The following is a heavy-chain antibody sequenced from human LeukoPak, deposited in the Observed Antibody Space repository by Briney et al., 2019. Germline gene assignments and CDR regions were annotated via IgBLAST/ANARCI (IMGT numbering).Heavy chain of an antibody. D-gene: IGHD2-2*01. Sequence: PGGSLRLSCAASGFTFSSYAMGWFRQAPGKGLEWVSAISGSGGSTYYADSVKGRFTISRDNSKNTLYLQMNSLRAEDTAVYYCAKDQRGYCSSTSCYLGWDYWGQGTLVTVSS. V-gene: IGHV3-23*01. CDR3: AKDQRGYCSSTSCYLGWDY. CDR2: ISGSGGST. J-gene: IGHJ4*02. CDR1: GFTFSSYA.